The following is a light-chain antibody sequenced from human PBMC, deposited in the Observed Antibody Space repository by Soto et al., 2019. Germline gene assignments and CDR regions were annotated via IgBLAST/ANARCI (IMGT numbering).Light chain of an antibody. Sequence: QSALTQPPSASGSPGQSVAISCTGTSSDVGGYNFVSWYQQHPGKAPKLMMYEVSVRPSSGVPDRFSGSKSGNTASLTVSGLHADDEADYYCTSYAGSNNVLFGGGTKVTVL. J-gene: IGLJ2*01. V-gene: IGLV2-8*01. CDR2: EVS. CDR3: TSYAGSNNVL. CDR1: SSDVGGYNF.